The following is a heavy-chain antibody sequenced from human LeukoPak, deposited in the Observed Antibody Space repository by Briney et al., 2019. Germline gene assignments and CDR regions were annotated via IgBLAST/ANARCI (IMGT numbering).Heavy chain of an antibody. J-gene: IGHJ4*02. D-gene: IGHD6-6*01. CDR1: GGSISSYY. CDR3: ARVSSSSDFDY. CDR2: IYYSGST. V-gene: IGHV4-59*01. Sequence: AETLSLTCTVSGGSISSYYWSWIRQPPGKGLEWIGYIYYSGSTNYNPSLKSRVTISVDTSKNQFSLKLSSVTAADTAVYYCARVSSSSDFDYWGQGTLVTVSS.